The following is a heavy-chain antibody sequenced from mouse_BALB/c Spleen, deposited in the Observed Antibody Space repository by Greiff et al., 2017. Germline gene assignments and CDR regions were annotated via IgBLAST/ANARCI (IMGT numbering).Heavy chain of an antibody. CDR2: ISSGGSYT. J-gene: IGHJ1*01. D-gene: IGHD1-3*01. CDR3: ARDSSDWYFDV. V-gene: IGHV5-9-4*01. Sequence: EVNVVESGGGLVKPGGSLKLSCAASGFTFSSYAMSWVRQSPEKRLEWVAEISSGGSYTYYPDTVTGRFTISRDNAKNTLYLEMSSLRSEDTAMYYCARDSSDWYFDVWGAGTTVTVSS. CDR1: GFTFSSYA.